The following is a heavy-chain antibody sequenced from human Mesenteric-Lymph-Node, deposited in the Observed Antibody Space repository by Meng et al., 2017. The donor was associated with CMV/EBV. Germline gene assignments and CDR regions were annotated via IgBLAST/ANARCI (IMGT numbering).Heavy chain of an antibody. J-gene: IGHJ4*02. CDR1: GDSISPYY. CDR3: ARGRGFGY. CDR2: IHYSGST. Sequence: SETLSLTCTVSGDSISPYYWSWIRQPPGKGLEWIGYIHYSGSTNYNPSLKSRVTISLDTSKNQFSLRLSSVTSADTAVYYCARGRGFGYWGQGTLVTVSS. V-gene: IGHV4-59*01. D-gene: IGHD3-10*01.